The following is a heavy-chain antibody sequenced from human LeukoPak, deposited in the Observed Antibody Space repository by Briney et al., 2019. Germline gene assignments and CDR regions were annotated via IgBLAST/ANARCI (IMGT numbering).Heavy chain of an antibody. D-gene: IGHD3-10*01. Sequence: GGSLRLSCAASGFTFSSYAMHWVRQAPGKGLEWVAVISYDGSNKYYADSVKGRFTISRDNSKNTLYLQMNSLRAEDTAVYYCARARGSGSFNWFDPWGQGTLATVSS. CDR2: ISYDGSNK. CDR3: ARARGSGSFNWFDP. V-gene: IGHV3-30-3*01. CDR1: GFTFSSYA. J-gene: IGHJ5*02.